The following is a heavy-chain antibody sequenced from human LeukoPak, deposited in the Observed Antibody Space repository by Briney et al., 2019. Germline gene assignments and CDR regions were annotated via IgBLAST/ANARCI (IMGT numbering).Heavy chain of an antibody. CDR2: ISYDGDRK. CDR1: GFSFNYA. V-gene: IGHV3-30-3*01. J-gene: IGHJ4*02. D-gene: IGHD6-13*01. CDR3: ARDERRIAAPGSRFDY. Sequence: GTSLKLSCAASGFSFNYAMHWVRQAPGKGLEWVAVISYDGDRKHYADSVKGRFTISRDNSKTTLYLEMNSLRDEDTGIYYCARDERRIAAPGSRFDYWGQGTLVTVSS.